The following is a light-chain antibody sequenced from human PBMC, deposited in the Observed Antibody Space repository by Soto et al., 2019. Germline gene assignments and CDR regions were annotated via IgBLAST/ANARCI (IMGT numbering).Light chain of an antibody. V-gene: IGKV3-20*01. CDR2: GAS. CDR3: QQYGSSPPYT. CDR1: QSLSNSY. Sequence: EVELSQSPGTLSLSPGERVTLSCRASQSLSNSYLAWYQQRPGQAPRLLIYGASSRATGIPDKFSGSGSGTDFTLTISRLEPEDFAVYFCQQYGSSPPYTFGQGTKLEIK. J-gene: IGKJ2*01.